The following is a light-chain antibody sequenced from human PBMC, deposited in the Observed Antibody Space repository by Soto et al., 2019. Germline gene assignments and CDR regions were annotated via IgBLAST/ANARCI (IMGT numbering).Light chain of an antibody. J-gene: IGKJ1*01. Sequence: DIQMTQSPSSLSASVGDRVTITCRASQSLNRWLAWYQQKPGKAPKLLIYEASSLESGVPSRFSGRGSGTEFTLTISSLQPDDFATYYCQQYSGYSRTFGQGTKVEIK. CDR1: QSLNRW. CDR2: EAS. V-gene: IGKV1-5*03. CDR3: QQYSGYSRT.